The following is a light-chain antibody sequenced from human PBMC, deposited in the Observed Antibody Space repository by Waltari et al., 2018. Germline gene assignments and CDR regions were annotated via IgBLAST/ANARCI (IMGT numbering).Light chain of an antibody. J-gene: IGKJ5*01. CDR1: QSVSSY. Sequence: EIVLTQSQATLSLSPGERATLSCRASQSVSSYLAWYQQKHGQAPRLLIYDASNRATGIPARFSGSGSGTDFTLTISSLEPEDFAVYYCQQRSNWPRTFGQGTRLEIK. CDR2: DAS. V-gene: IGKV3-11*01. CDR3: QQRSNWPRT.